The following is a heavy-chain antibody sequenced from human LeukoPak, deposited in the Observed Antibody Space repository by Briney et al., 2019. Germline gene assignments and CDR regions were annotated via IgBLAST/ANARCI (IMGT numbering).Heavy chain of an antibody. CDR2: IYGSGST. CDR1: GGSISSDF. D-gene: IGHD1-14*01. V-gene: IGHV4-59*12. J-gene: IGHJ4*02. CDR3: ARDLTGD. Sequence: PSETLSLTCTVSGGSISSDFWIWVRQPPGKGLEWIGYIYGSGSTNYNPSLKSRVTISVDTSKNQFSLKLSSVTAADTAVYYCARDLTGDWGQGTLVTVSS.